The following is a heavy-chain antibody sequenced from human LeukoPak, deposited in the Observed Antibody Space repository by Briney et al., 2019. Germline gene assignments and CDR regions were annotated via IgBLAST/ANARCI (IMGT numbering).Heavy chain of an antibody. Sequence: GGSLRLSCAASGFTFTDHYVDWVRQAPGKGLEWVGRSANKADIYTAEYAASVKGRFTISRDESKNSLDLQMNSLKTEDTAVYYCTRGYGGMSRYAFDIWGQGTMVTVSS. D-gene: IGHD2-15*01. J-gene: IGHJ3*02. V-gene: IGHV3-72*01. CDR2: SANKADIYTA. CDR3: TRGYGGMSRYAFDI. CDR1: GFTFTDHY.